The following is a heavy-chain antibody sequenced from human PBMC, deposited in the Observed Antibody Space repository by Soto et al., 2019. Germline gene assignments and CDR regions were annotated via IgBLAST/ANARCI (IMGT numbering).Heavy chain of an antibody. CDR3: ARDVGGGYYPPIGLDV. J-gene: IGHJ6*02. D-gene: IGHD3-22*01. CDR2: ISYDESNK. Sequence: QVQLVESGGGVVQPGRSLRLSCAASGFTFSSYAMHWVRQAPGKGLEWVAVISYDESNKYYADSVKGRFTISRDNPKNTLYLQVNSLRPDDTAVYYCARDVGGGYYPPIGLDVWGQGTTVTVSS. V-gene: IGHV3-30-3*01. CDR1: GFTFSSYA.